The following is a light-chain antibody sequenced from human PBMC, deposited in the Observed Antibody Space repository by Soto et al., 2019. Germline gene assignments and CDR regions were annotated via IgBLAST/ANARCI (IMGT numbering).Light chain of an antibody. V-gene: IGKV4-1*01. CDR1: QTILYGSANRNH. J-gene: IGKJ2*01. CDR2: WAS. CDR3: QQYSITPYT. Sequence: DIVMTQSPDSLAVSLGERATINCKSSQTILYGSANRNHLNWYQQKPGQPPKLLIYWASTRESGVPDRFSGSGSGTDFTLPISSLQAEDVAVYYCQQYSITPYTFGQGTKLEIK.